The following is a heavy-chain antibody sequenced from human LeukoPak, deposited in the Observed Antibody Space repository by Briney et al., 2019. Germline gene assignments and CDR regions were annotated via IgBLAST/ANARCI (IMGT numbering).Heavy chain of an antibody. CDR1: GFTFSSHW. Sequence: GGSLRLSRAASGFTFSSHWMTWVRQAPGKGLEWVANIKQDGSEKYYVDSVKGRFTISRDNAKDSLYLQINSLRAEDTAVYYCAREGIVVVPAASDDAFDIWGQGTMVTVSS. D-gene: IGHD2-2*01. J-gene: IGHJ3*02. CDR2: IKQDGSEK. CDR3: AREGIVVVPAASDDAFDI. V-gene: IGHV3-7*01.